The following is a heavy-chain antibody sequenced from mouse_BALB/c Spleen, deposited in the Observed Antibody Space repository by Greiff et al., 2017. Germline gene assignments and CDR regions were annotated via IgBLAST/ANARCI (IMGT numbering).Heavy chain of an antibody. CDR3: AQRYFDV. J-gene: IGHJ1*01. CDR1: GFNIKDTY. CDR2: IDPANGNT. V-gene: IGHV14-3*02. Sequence: VQLQQPGAELVKPGASVKLSCTASGFNIKDTYMHWVKQRPEQGLEWIGRIDPANGNTKYDPKFQGKATITADTSSNTAYLQLSSLTSEDTAVYYCAQRYFDVWGAGTTVTVSS.